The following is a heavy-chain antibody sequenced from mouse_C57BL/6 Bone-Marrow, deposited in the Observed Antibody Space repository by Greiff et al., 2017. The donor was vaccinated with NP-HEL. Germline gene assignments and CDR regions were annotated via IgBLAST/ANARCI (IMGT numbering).Heavy chain of an antibody. CDR1: GYTFTSYW. D-gene: IGHD1-1*01. J-gene: IGHJ2*01. V-gene: IGHV1-64*01. CDR2: IHPNSGST. CDR3: ARERNYYGYYFDY. Sequence: QVQLKQPGAELVKPGASVKLSCKASGYTFTSYWMHWVKQRPGQGLEWIGMIHPNSGSTNYNEKFKSKATLTVDKSSSTAYMQLSSLTSEDSAVYYCARERNYYGYYFDYWGQGTTLTVSS.